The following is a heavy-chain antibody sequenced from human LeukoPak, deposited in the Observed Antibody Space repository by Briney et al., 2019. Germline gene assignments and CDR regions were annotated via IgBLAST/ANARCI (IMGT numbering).Heavy chain of an antibody. Sequence: GGSLRLSCAAAGFTFSSYGMQWVRQAPGKGGGWVAVISYDGSNKYYADSGKGRFTIARDNSHNPLYLQMPSLRADDTAVYYCAKTTYDSNYFDYWGQGTLVTVSS. CDR3: AKTTYDSNYFDY. J-gene: IGHJ4*02. CDR2: ISYDGSNK. D-gene: IGHD3-22*01. CDR1: GFTFSSYG. V-gene: IGHV3-30*18.